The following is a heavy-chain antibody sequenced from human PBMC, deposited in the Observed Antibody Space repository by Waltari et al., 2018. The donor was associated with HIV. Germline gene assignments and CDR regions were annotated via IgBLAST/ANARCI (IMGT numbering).Heavy chain of an antibody. CDR3: AREGTTGRNNWFDP. Sequence: ISWVRQAPGQGLEWMGGIIPIFGTANYAQKFQGRVTITADESTSTAYMELSSLRSEDTAVYYCAREGTTGRNNWFDPWGQGTLVTVSS. J-gene: IGHJ5*02. V-gene: IGHV1-69*01. CDR2: IIPIFGTA. D-gene: IGHD1-1*01.